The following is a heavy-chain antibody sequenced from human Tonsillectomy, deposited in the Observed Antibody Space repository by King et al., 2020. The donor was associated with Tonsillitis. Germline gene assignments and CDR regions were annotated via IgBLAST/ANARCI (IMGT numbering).Heavy chain of an antibody. Sequence: QLQESGPGLVKPSETLSLTCTVSGGSISSYYWSWIRQPPGKGLEWIGYIYYSGSTNYNPSLKSRVTISVDTSKNQFSLKLSSVTAADTAVYYCARDLVDYYYYGMDAWGQGTTVTVSS. CDR1: GGSISSYY. V-gene: IGHV4-59*01. D-gene: IGHD2-15*01. J-gene: IGHJ6*02. CDR3: ARDLVDYYYYGMDA. CDR2: IYYSGST.